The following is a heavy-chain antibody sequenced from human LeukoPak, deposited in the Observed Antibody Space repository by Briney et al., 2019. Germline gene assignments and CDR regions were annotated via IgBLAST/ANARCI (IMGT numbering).Heavy chain of an antibody. J-gene: IGHJ4*02. D-gene: IGHD6-13*01. Sequence: SETLSVTCTVSGASFSSSTYYWGWIRQPPGKGLEWLGSIYYSGSTYYNPSLKSRVTMSVDTSKNQFSLKLSSVTAADTAVYYCARHAGGISATGTRPFDYWGQGTLVTVSS. CDR2: IYYSGST. CDR3: ARHAGGISATGTRPFDY. V-gene: IGHV4-39*01. CDR1: GASFSSSTYY.